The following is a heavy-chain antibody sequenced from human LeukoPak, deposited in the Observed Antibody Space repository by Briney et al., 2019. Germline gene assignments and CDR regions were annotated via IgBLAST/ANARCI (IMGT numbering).Heavy chain of an antibody. CDR1: GFTFSTYT. D-gene: IGHD2-2*01. V-gene: IGHV3-48*01. Sequence: GGSLRLSCAASGFTFSTYTMNWVRQAPGKGLEWVSYISGGGSTICYADSVKGRFTISRDNAKNSLFLQLNSLRAEDTAVYYCARAASLDYWGQGTLVTVSS. CDR2: ISGGGSTI. CDR3: ARAASLDY. J-gene: IGHJ4*02.